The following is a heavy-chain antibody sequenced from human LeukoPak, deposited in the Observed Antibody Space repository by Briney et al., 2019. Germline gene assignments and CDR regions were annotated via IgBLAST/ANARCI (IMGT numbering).Heavy chain of an antibody. D-gene: IGHD6-13*01. CDR1: GFTFSKYS. CDR2: MRYNGGNG. J-gene: IGHJ5*02. Sequence: GGSLKLSCAASGFTFSKYSMHWVRQAPGKGLEWVAFMRYNGGNGYYADSVKGRFTISRDNLKSMLYLQMNSLRTDDTGLYFCAKDREEQLVRGWFDPWGQGTLVTVSS. CDR3: AKDREEQLVRGWFDP. V-gene: IGHV3-30*02.